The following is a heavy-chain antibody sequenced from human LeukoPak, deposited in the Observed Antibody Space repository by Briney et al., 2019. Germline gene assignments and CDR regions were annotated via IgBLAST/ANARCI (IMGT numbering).Heavy chain of an antibody. Sequence: GGSLRLSCAASGFTFSSYSMNWVRQAPGKGLEGVSSISSSSSYIYYADSLKGRFTISRDNAKNSLYLQMNSLSAEDTAVYYCARHARTIAAAGTAGFDYWGQGTLVTVSS. D-gene: IGHD6-13*01. V-gene: IGHV3-21*01. CDR3: ARHARTIAAAGTAGFDY. CDR2: ISSSSSYI. J-gene: IGHJ4*02. CDR1: GFTFSSYS.